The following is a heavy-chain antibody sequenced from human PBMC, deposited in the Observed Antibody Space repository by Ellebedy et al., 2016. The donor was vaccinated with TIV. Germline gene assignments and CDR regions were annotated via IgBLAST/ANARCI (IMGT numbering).Heavy chain of an antibody. D-gene: IGHD6-19*01. CDR1: GFTFDDYA. Sequence: GGSLRLXXAASGFTFDDYAMHWVRQAPGKGLEWVSGISWNSGSIGYADSVKGRFTISRDNAKNSLYLQMNSLRAEDTALYYCARDRTVAGTEAYYYYGMDVWGQGTTVTVSS. CDR3: ARDRTVAGTEAYYYYGMDV. V-gene: IGHV3-9*01. CDR2: ISWNSGSI. J-gene: IGHJ6*02.